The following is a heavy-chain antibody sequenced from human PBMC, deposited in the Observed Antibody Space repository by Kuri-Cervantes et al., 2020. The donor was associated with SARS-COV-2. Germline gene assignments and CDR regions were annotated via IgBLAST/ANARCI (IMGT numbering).Heavy chain of an antibody. CDR2: VNHNGGA. CDR1: GGSLSGSY. J-gene: IGHJ2*01. Sequence: GSLRLSCAIYGGSLSGSYWSWIRQSPGKRLEWIGEVNHNGGANYNPSLRSRVTISVDTSKNQFSLKLSSVTAADTAVYYCAREDIVVVPAATRSFPNRYFDLWGRGTLVTVSS. V-gene: IGHV4-34*01. D-gene: IGHD2-2*01. CDR3: AREDIVVVPAATRSFPNRYFDL.